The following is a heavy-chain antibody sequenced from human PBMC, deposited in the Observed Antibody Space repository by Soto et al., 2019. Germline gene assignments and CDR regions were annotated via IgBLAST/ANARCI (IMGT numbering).Heavy chain of an antibody. CDR3: ARINDYGGNSVGYFDY. CDR2: IYYSGNT. Sequence: TLSLTCTVSGGSISSGGYYWNWIRQHPAKGLEWIGYIYYSGNTYYNPSLKSRVTISVDTSKNQFSLKLSSVTAADTAVYYCARINDYGGNSVGYFDYWGQGTLVTVSS. V-gene: IGHV4-31*03. J-gene: IGHJ4*02. CDR1: GGSISSGGYY. D-gene: IGHD4-17*01.